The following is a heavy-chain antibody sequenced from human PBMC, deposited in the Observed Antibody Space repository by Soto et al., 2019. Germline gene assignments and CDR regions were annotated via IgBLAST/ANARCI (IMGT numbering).Heavy chain of an antibody. CDR3: ARAGTLTSVKGSYDDY. J-gene: IGHJ4*02. CDR1: SGSISSTNW. D-gene: IGHD3-16*01. V-gene: IGHV4-4*02. Sequence: QVQLQESGPGLVKPSGTLSLTCVVSSGSISSTNWWSWVRQPPGKGLEWIGEIYHSGSTNYNPSLKSRVTISIDKSKNQFSLNLSSVTAADTAVYHCARAGTLTSVKGSYDDYWGQGTLVTVSS. CDR2: IYHSGST.